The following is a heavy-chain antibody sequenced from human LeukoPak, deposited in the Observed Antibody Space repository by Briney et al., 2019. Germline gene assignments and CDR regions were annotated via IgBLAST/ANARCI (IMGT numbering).Heavy chain of an antibody. CDR1: GGSISSYY. CDR3: ARAVVVVPAARYYFDY. Sequence: SETLSLTCTVPGGSISSYYWSWIRQPPGKGLEWIGYIYYSGSTNYNPSLKSRVTISVGTSKNQFSLKLSSVTAADTAVYYCARAVVVVPAARYYFDYWGQGTLVTVSS. CDR2: IYYSGST. J-gene: IGHJ4*02. V-gene: IGHV4-59*01. D-gene: IGHD2-2*01.